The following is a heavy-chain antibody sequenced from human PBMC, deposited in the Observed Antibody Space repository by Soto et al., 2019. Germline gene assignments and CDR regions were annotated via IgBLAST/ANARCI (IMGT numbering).Heavy chain of an antibody. Sequence: SETLSLTCSVSGGSISSGDYYWNWIRQPPGKGLEWIGHIYYSGSTNYNPSLKSRVTISVDTSKNQFSLKLSSVTAADTAVYYCARDSYGYDYYYGMDVWGQGTTVTVSS. CDR2: IYYSGST. V-gene: IGHV4-61*08. CDR1: GGSISSGDYY. J-gene: IGHJ6*02. CDR3: ARDSYGYDYYYGMDV. D-gene: IGHD5-18*01.